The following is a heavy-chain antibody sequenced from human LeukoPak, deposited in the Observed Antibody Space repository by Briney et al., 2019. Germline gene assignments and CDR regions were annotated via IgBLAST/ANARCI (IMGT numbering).Heavy chain of an antibody. CDR3: ARGSSGRQDAFDI. CDR2: INHSGST. J-gene: IGHJ3*02. V-gene: IGHV4-34*01. Sequence: SETLSLTCAVYGGSFSGYYWSWIRQPPGKGLEWIGEINHSGSTNYNPSLKSRVTISVDTSKNQFSLKLSSVTAADTAVSYCARGSSGRQDAFDIWGQGTMVTVSS. CDR1: GGSFSGYY. D-gene: IGHD6-25*01.